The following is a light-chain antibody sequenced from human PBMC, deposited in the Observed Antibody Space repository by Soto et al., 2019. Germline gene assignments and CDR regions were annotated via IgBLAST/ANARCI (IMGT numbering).Light chain of an antibody. V-gene: IGLV2-14*01. CDR2: DVS. J-gene: IGLJ2*01. CDR3: SSYRSSRGSVV. CDR1: SSDIGGYDY. Sequence: QSALTQPASVSGSPGQSITISCTGTSSDIGGYDYVSWYQQHPGKAPKVMIYDVSNRPSGVSNRFSGSKSGNTASLTISGPQAEDEADYYCSSYRSSRGSVVFGGGTKLTVL.